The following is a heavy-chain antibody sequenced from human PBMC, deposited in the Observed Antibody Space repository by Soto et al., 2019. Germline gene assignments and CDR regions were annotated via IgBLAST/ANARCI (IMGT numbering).Heavy chain of an antibody. Sequence: GASVKVSCKASGGTFSSYAISWVRQAPGQGLEWMGGIIPIFGTANYAQKFQGRVTITADESTSTAYMELSSLRSEDTAVYYCARGDIVVVVAALRGYYYGTHFWCQGTTVTVSS. CDR2: IIPIFGTA. V-gene: IGHV1-69*13. D-gene: IGHD2-15*01. J-gene: IGHJ6*02. CDR3: ARGDIVVVVAALRGYYYGTHF. CDR1: GGTFSSYA.